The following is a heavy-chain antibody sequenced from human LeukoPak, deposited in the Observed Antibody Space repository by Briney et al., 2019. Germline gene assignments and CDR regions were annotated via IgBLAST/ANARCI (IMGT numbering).Heavy chain of an antibody. Sequence: GASVKVSCKASGYTFTGYYMHWVRQAPGQGLEWMGWINPNSGGTNYAQKFQGRVTMTRDTSISTAYMELSRLRSDDTAVYYCARVSGYCSSTSCYENAFDIWGQGTMVTVSS. J-gene: IGHJ3*02. D-gene: IGHD2-2*01. CDR3: ARVSGYCSSTSCYENAFDI. CDR2: INPNSGGT. V-gene: IGHV1-2*02. CDR1: GYTFTGYY.